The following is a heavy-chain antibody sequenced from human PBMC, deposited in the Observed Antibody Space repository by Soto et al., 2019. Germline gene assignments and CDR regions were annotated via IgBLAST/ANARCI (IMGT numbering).Heavy chain of an antibody. Sequence: SETLSLTCTVSGGSISSYYWSWIRQPPGKGLEWIGYIFYSGSTNYNPSLKSRVTISVDTSKNQFSLKLSSVTAADTAVYYCARLYGLDAFDFWGQGTMDTVSS. D-gene: IGHD3-16*02. J-gene: IGHJ3*01. V-gene: IGHV4-59*08. CDR3: ARLYGLDAFDF. CDR1: GGSISSYY. CDR2: IFYSGST.